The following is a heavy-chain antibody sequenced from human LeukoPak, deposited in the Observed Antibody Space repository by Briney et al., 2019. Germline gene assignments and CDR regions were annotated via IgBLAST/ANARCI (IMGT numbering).Heavy chain of an antibody. D-gene: IGHD2-2*01. CDR3: ARDIVVVPAANDY. CDR2: ISGSGGST. J-gene: IGHJ4*02. Sequence: GGSLRLSCAASGFTFSSYAMSWVRQAPGKGLEWVSAISGSGGSTYYADSVKGRFTISRDNSKNTLYLQMNSLRAEDTAVYYCARDIVVVPAANDYWGQGTLVTVSS. V-gene: IGHV3-23*01. CDR1: GFTFSSYA.